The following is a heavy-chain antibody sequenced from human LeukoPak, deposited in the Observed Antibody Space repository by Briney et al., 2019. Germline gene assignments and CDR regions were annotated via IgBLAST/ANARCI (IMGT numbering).Heavy chain of an antibody. D-gene: IGHD2-21*01. V-gene: IGHV3-73*01. CDR1: GFTLSGSA. CDR3: LSYSSAQTFDC. J-gene: IGHJ4*02. Sequence: GGSLRLSCAASGFTLSGSAVHWVRQASGKGQEWVGRIRNKPNNYATAYAASVKGRFTISRDDSKNTAYLQMNSLKTEDTAVYYCLSYSSAQTFDCWGQGTLVTVSS. CDR2: IRNKPNNYAT.